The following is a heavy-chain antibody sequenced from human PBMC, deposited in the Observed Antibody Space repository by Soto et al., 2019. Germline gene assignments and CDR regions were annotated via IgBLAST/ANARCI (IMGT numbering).Heavy chain of an antibody. CDR1: GYTFTTYA. V-gene: IGHV1-3*01. D-gene: IGHD6-13*01. J-gene: IGHJ5*02. Sequence: VQLVQSGAEVRRPGASVKVSCKTSGYTFTTYAMHWVRQAPGQSLEWMGWINAGDGDTKYSQHFQGRLSITTDTAASTAYMELTGLTFEDTAIYYCAPSITAASGTLNWLEPWGQGSLVTVFS. CDR2: INAGDGDT. CDR3: APSITAASGTLNWLEP.